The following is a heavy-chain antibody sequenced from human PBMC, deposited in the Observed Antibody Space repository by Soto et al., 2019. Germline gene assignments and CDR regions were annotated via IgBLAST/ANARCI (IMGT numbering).Heavy chain of an antibody. D-gene: IGHD5-12*01. CDR2: IYYSGST. CDR1: GGSVSSGSYY. Sequence: PSETLSLTCTVSGGSVSSGSYYWSWIRQPPGKGLEWIGYIYYSGSTNYNPSLKSRVTISVDTSKNQFSLKLSSVTAADTAVYYCARRGYAGGYYYYAMDVWGHGTTVTAP. J-gene: IGHJ6*02. V-gene: IGHV4-61*01. CDR3: ARRGYAGGYYYYAMDV.